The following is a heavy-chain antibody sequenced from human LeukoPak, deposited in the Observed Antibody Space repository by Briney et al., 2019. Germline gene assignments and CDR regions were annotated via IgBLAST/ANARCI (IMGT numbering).Heavy chain of an antibody. CDR3: VKDYSTTWFFDY. J-gene: IGHJ4*02. D-gene: IGHD6-13*01. CDR2: ISPNGRST. CDR1: GFTFSTYT. Sequence: GGSLRLPCSASGFTFSTYTIHWVRQTPGKGLEFVSAISPNGRSTSYAESVRGRFTISRDNSKSTLHLQMSSLRAEDTAVYYCVKDYSTTWFFDYWGQGTLVTVSS. V-gene: IGHV3-64D*06.